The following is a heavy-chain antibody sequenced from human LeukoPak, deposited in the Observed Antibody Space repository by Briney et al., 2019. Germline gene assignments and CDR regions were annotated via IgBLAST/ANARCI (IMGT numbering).Heavy chain of an antibody. J-gene: IGHJ5*02. CDR1: GFTFSQYW. CDR2: IKHDGSEKQDGSEK. CDR3: ISDLCGRHDQ. V-gene: IGHV3-7*01. D-gene: IGHD1-1*01. Sequence: GGSLRLSCAASGFTFSQYWVSWVRQAPGKGLEWVANIKHDGSEKQDGSEKNYVDSVKGRFTISRDNAKDTLYLQMNSLRDEDTAVYYCISDLCGRHDQWGRGTLVTVSS.